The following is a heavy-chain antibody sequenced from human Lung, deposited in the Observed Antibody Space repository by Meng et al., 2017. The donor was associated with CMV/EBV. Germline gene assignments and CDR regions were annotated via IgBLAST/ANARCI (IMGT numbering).Heavy chain of an antibody. CDR2: ITGSGDDT. J-gene: IGHJ5*02. CDR3: AKAGGYCTGASCYPNWFDP. Sequence: GESLKISCAASGLTFSTYAMSWVRQAPGKRLEWLSAITGSGDDTYYADSVRGRFTISRDNSKNTLSLQMNSLRAEDTALYYCAKAGGYCTGASCYPNWFDPWGLGALVTVSS. CDR1: GLTFSTYA. V-gene: IGHV3-23*01. D-gene: IGHD2-2*01.